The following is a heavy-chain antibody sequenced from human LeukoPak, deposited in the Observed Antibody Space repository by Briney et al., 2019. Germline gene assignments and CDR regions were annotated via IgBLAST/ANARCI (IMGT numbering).Heavy chain of an antibody. Sequence: GGSLRLSCAASGFTCSSYAMSWVRQAPGKGLEWVSAISGSGGSTYYADSVKGRFTISRDNSKNTLYLQMNSLRAEDTAVYYCAKYCSSTSCQDYWGQGTLVTVSS. J-gene: IGHJ4*02. CDR1: GFTCSSYA. V-gene: IGHV3-23*01. D-gene: IGHD2-2*01. CDR2: ISGSGGST. CDR3: AKYCSSTSCQDY.